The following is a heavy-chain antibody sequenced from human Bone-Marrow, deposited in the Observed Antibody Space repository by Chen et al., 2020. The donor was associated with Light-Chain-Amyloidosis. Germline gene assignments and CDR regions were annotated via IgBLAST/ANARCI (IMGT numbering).Heavy chain of an antibody. V-gene: IGHV5-51*01. CDR1: GYTFPNYW. D-gene: IGHD5-12*01. J-gene: IGHJ4*02. CDR3: ARRRDGYNFDY. Sequence: EVQLEQSGPEVKKPGESLKISCKGSGYTFPNYWIGWVRQMPGKGLEWMGVIYPDDYDARYSPSFEGQVTISADKSITTAHLQWRSLKASDTAMYYCARRRDGYNFDYWGQGTLVTVSS. CDR2: IYPDDYDA.